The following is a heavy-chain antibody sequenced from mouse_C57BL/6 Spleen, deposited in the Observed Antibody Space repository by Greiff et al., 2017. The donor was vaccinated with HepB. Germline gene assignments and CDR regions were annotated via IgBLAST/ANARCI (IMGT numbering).Heavy chain of an antibody. CDR1: GYTFTSYW. J-gene: IGHJ1*03. CDR3: APYYDGSSYWYFDV. CDR2: IHPNSGST. Sequence: QVQLQQPGAELVKPGASVKLSCKASGYTFTSYWMHWVKQRPGQGLEWIGMIHPNSGSTNYNEKFKSKATLTVDKSSSTAYMQLSSLTSEDSAVYYCAPYYDGSSYWYFDVWGTGTTVTVSS. D-gene: IGHD1-1*01. V-gene: IGHV1-64*01.